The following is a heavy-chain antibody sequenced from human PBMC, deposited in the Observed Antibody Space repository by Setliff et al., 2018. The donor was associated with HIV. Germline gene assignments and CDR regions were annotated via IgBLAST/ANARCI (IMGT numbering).Heavy chain of an antibody. Sequence: SVKVSCKASGGTFSSYSITWVRQAPGQGLEWVGGIIPIFGTTNYAQNFQGRVTISADESTSTAYMELSILRSEDTAVYNCARGRHAVVVTALEHDYWGQGTLVTVSS. CDR1: GGTFSSYS. D-gene: IGHD2-21*02. CDR2: IIPIFGTT. CDR3: ARGRHAVVVTALEHDY. J-gene: IGHJ4*02. V-gene: IGHV1-69*13.